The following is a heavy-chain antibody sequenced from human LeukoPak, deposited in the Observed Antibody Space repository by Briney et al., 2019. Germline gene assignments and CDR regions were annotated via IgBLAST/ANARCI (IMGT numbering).Heavy chain of an antibody. Sequence: GGSLRLSCAASGFTFSSYAMHWVRQAPGKGLEWVAVISYDGSNKYYADSVKGRFTISGDNSKNTLYLQMNSLRAEDTAVYYCARVHVAYYYMDVWGKGTTVTVSS. CDR2: ISYDGSNK. J-gene: IGHJ6*03. CDR3: ARVHVAYYYMDV. CDR1: GFTFSSYA. V-gene: IGHV3-30*01.